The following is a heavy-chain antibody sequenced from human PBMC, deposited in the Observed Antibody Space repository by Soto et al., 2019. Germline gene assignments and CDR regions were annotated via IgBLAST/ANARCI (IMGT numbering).Heavy chain of an antibody. CDR3: ARVRAAAADFDY. D-gene: IGHD6-13*01. CDR2: ISAYNRNT. J-gene: IGHJ4*02. Sequence: QVQLVQSGAEVKNPGASVKVSCKASGYTFTSYGLSWVRQAPGQGLEWMGWISAYNRNTNYAQKLHGRVTMTTDTSTSTAYMELRSLRSEDTAVYYCARVRAAAADFDYWGQGTLVTVSS. V-gene: IGHV1-18*01. CDR1: GYTFTSYG.